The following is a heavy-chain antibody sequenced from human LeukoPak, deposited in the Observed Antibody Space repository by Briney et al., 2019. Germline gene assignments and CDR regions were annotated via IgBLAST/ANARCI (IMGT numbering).Heavy chain of an antibody. J-gene: IGHJ4*02. CDR2: IIPIFGTA. V-gene: IGHV1-69*13. CDR1: GGTFSSYA. Sequence: ASVKVSCKASGGTFSSYAISWVRQAPGQGLEWMGGIIPIFGTANYAQKFQGRVTITADESTSTAYMELSSLRSEDTAVYYCARVDQLLLVFDYWGQGTLVTVSS. CDR3: ARVDQLLLVFDY. D-gene: IGHD2-2*01.